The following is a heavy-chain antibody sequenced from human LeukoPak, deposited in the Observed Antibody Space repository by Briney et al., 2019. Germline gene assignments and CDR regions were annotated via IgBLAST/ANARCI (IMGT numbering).Heavy chain of an antibody. CDR3: ARDRVIVGGTATYNFDH. V-gene: IGHV1-46*01. Sequence: ASVKVSCKASGYTFTPYFIHWVRQAPGQWLEWMGIINPTGGSTTYAQKFQGRVTVTRDMSTSTVYMELSSLTSEDTAIYYCARDRVIVGGTATYNFDHWGQGTLVTVSS. J-gene: IGHJ4*02. CDR1: GYTFTPYF. D-gene: IGHD1-14*01. CDR2: INPTGGST.